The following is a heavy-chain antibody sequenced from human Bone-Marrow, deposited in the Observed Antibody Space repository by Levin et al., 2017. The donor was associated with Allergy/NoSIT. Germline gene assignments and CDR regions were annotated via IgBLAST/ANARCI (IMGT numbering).Heavy chain of an antibody. D-gene: IGHD6-19*01. Sequence: ASVKVSCKASGYTFTSYYLHWVRQAPGQGLQWMGTINPTGGNTSYAQELQGRVTMAKDTSTSTVYMELISLRSEDTAVYYCARVVRHSSGWYRYFDYWGQGTLVTVSS. CDR2: INPTGGNT. J-gene: IGHJ4*02. V-gene: IGHV1-46*01. CDR1: GYTFTSYY. CDR3: ARVVRHSSGWYRYFDY.